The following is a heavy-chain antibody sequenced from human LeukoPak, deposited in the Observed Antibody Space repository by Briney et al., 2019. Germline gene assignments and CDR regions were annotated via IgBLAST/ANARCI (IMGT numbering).Heavy chain of an antibody. D-gene: IGHD2-21*01. J-gene: IGHJ3*02. CDR2: IRSKTDGGTT. V-gene: IGHV3-15*01. Sequence: PGGSLRLSCAASGFTFSNAWMTWVRQAPGKGLEWVGRIRSKTDGGTTDYAAPVKGRFTISSDDSQNMLYLQMNSLKTEDTAVYYCTTVAVSAFDIWGQGTKVTVSS. CDR1: GFTFSNAW. CDR3: TTVAVSAFDI.